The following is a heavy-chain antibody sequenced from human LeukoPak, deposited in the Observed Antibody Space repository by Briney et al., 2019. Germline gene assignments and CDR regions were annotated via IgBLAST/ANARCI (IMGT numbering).Heavy chain of an antibody. CDR1: GFTFSSYA. CDR3: ARAGRRNYFDY. V-gene: IGHV3-30-3*01. J-gene: IGHJ4*02. Sequence: GGSLRLSCAASGFTFSSYAMHWVRQAPGKGLEWVAVISYDGSNKYYADSVKGRFTISRDNSKNTLYLQMNSLRAEDTAVYYCARAGRRNYFDYWGQGTLVTVSS. CDR2: ISYDGSNK. D-gene: IGHD1-26*01.